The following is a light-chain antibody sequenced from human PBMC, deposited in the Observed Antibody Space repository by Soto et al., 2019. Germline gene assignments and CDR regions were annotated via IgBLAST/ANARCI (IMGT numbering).Light chain of an antibody. V-gene: IGKV1-5*03. CDR2: KAS. J-gene: IGKJ4*01. Sequence: DIQMTQSPSTLSASVGDRVTITCRASQSLSGWLAWYQQRPGKAPKMLIHKASTLAVVVLSRFSGSDFGTEFTLTISSLQTDDCATYFCLQYKIYPLSFGGGTKVEIK. CDR1: QSLSGW. CDR3: LQYKIYPLS.